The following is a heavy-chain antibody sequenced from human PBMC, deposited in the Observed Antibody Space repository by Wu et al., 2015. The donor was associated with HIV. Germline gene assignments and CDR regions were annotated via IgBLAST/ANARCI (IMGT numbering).Heavy chain of an antibody. CDR3: ATDTYNVLTGFSHYYFDH. V-gene: IGHV1-2*02. Sequence: QVQLVQSGAEVKKPGASVKVSCKTSGYTFTGYYMHWVRQAPGQGLEWMGWINPNSGGTNYAQKFQDRVTLTFDMSISTAYMELSSLRSDDTAVFYCATDTYNVLTGFSHYYFDHWGQGTVVTVSS. CDR2: INPNSGGT. J-gene: IGHJ4*02. D-gene: IGHD3-9*01. CDR1: GYTFTGYY.